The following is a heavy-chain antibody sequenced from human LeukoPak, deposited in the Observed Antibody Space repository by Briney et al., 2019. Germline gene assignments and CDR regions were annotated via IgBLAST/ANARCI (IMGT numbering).Heavy chain of an antibody. CDR1: GITLSNYG. Sequence: GGSLRLSCAVSGITLSNYGMSWGRQAPGKGLEWVAGISDSGGSTNYADSVKGRFTISRDNPKNTLYLQMNSLRAEDTAVYFCARTKHYGDWNWFDPWGQGTLVTVSS. J-gene: IGHJ5*02. CDR3: ARTKHYGDWNWFDP. V-gene: IGHV3-23*01. D-gene: IGHD4-17*01. CDR2: ISDSGGST.